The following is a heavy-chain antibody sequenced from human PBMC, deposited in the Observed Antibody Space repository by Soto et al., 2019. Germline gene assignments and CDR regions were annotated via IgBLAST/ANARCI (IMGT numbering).Heavy chain of an antibody. CDR2: ISGSGGST. D-gene: IGHD6-19*01. J-gene: IGHJ4*02. V-gene: IGHV3-23*01. CDR1: GFTFSSYA. CDR3: AKAKRNCTKISGCPPPFDY. Sequence: PGGSLRLSCAASGFTFSSYAMSWVRQAPGKGLEWVSAISGSGGSTYYADSVKGRFTISRDNSKNTLYLQMNSLRAEDTAVYYCAKAKRNCTKISGCPPPFDYWGQGTLVTVSS.